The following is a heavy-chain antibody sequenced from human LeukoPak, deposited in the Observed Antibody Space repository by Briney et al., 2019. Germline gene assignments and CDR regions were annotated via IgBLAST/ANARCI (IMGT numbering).Heavy chain of an antibody. CDR3: VTESPDHNDSSGYYYGY. CDR2: FDPEDGET. D-gene: IGHD3-22*01. J-gene: IGHJ4*02. CDR1: GYTLTELS. Sequence: ASVKVSCKVSGYTLTELSMHWVRQAPGKGLEWMGGFDPEDGETIYAQKFQGRVTMTEDTSTDTAYMELSSLRSEDTAVYYCVTESPDHNDSSGYYYGYWGQGTLVTVSS. V-gene: IGHV1-24*01.